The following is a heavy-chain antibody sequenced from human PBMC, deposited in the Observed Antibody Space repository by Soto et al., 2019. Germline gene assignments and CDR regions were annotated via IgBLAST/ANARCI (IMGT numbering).Heavy chain of an antibody. J-gene: IGHJ5*02. D-gene: IGHD5-18*01. CDR2: ISSSGSTI. V-gene: IGHV3-11*01. CDR1: GLIFGDYY. CDR3: ASSDTAMAA. Sequence: SMRVSSATSGLIFGDYYVSWIRQAPGKGLEWVSYISSSGSTIYYADSVKGRFTISRDNAKNSLYLQMNSLRAEDTAVYYCASSDTAMAAWGQGTLVSGSS.